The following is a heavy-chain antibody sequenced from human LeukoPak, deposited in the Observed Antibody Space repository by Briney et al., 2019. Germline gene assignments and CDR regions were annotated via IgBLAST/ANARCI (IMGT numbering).Heavy chain of an antibody. CDR2: INPSGGST. D-gene: IGHD3-9*01. Sequence: GASVKVSCKASGYTFTSYYMHWVRQAPGQGLEWMGIINPSGGSTSYAQKFQGRVTMTRDTSTSTVYMELSSLRSEDTAVYYCARTRRVPSDLTGYPYYYMDVWGKGTTVTISS. CDR1: GYTFTSYY. CDR3: ARTRRVPSDLTGYPYYYMDV. V-gene: IGHV1-46*01. J-gene: IGHJ6*03.